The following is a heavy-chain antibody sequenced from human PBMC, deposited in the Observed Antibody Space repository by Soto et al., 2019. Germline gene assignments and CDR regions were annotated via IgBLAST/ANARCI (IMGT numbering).Heavy chain of an antibody. CDR3: TRGGSDPWSGPFDQ. J-gene: IGHJ4*02. Sequence: QLQLQESGPGLVKPSETRSLSCTFSGGSISHYSCNLIRQPAGKGLEWIGRVYASGNVNYNPSLKSRVTMSVDTSKNQVSLKLTSVTAADTAVYYCTRGGSDPWSGPFDQWGQGTLVTVSS. CDR1: GGSISHYS. CDR2: VYASGNV. V-gene: IGHV4-4*07. D-gene: IGHD3-3*01.